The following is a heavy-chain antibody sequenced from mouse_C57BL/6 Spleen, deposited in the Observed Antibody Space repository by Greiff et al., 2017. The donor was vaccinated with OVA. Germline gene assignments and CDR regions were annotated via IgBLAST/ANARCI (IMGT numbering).Heavy chain of an antibody. D-gene: IGHD5-1-1*01. CDR2: INPNNGGT. Sequence: EVQLQQSGPELVKPGASVTMSCKAPGYTFTDYKMHWVKQSHGKSLEWIGYINPNNGGTSYNQKFKGKATLTVNKSSSTAYMELRSLTSEDSAVYYCARERYPLAMDYWGQGTSVTVSS. CDR3: ARERYPLAMDY. J-gene: IGHJ4*01. V-gene: IGHV1-22*01. CDR1: GYTFTDYK.